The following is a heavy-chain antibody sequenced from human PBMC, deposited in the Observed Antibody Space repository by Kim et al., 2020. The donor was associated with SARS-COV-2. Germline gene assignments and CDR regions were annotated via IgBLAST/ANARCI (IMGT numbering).Heavy chain of an antibody. CDR3: ARHRNGVVVPAAITPHY. CDR1: GFTFSSYA. D-gene: IGHD2-2*01. Sequence: GGSLRLSCAASGFTFSSYAMHWVRQAPGKGLEWVAVISYDGSNKYYADSVKGRFTISRDNSKNTLYLQMNSLRAEDTAVYYCARHRNGVVVPAAITPHY. V-gene: IGHV3-30*04. CDR2: ISYDGSNK. J-gene: IGHJ4*01.